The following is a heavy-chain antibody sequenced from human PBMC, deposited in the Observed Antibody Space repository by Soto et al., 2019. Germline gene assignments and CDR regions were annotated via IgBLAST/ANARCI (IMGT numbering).Heavy chain of an antibody. Sequence: QVQLVESGGGLVKPGGSLRLSCAASGFTFSDAFMSWSRQTPWKGLEWLSYISGRDGNIYYADSVRGRFTISRDNAKNSVYLHMNSLRAEYTAVYYCAGDQGPNYMAVWGKGTTVTVS. V-gene: IGHV3-11*01. CDR2: ISGRDGNI. J-gene: IGHJ6*03. CDR1: GFTFSDAF. CDR3: AGDQGPNYMAV.